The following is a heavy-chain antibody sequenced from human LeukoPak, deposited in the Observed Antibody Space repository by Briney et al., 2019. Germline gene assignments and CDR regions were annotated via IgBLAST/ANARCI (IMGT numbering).Heavy chain of an antibody. CDR1: GYSFTSYW. V-gene: IGHV5-51*01. CDR3: ARVVRASIAAVNDWFDP. Sequence: GESLKISCKGSGYSFTSYWIGWVRQMPGKGLEWMGIIYPGDSDTRYSPSFQGQVTISADKSISTAYLQWSSLKASDTAMYYCARVVRASIAAVNDWFDPWGQGTLVTVPS. J-gene: IGHJ5*02. CDR2: IYPGDSDT. D-gene: IGHD6-13*01.